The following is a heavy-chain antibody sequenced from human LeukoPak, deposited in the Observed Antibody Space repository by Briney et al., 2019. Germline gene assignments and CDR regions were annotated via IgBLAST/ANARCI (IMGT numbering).Heavy chain of an antibody. CDR1: GFTFSSYS. CDR2: ISSSSSYI. V-gene: IGHV3-21*01. J-gene: IGHJ4*02. CDR3: ARELRGYYDSNGYIDY. D-gene: IGHD3-22*01. Sequence: GGSLRLSCAASGFTFSSYSMNWVRQAPGKGLEWVSSISSSSSYIYYADSVKGRFTSSRDNAKNSLYLQMNSLRAEDTAVYYCARELRGYYDSNGYIDYWGQGTLVTVSS.